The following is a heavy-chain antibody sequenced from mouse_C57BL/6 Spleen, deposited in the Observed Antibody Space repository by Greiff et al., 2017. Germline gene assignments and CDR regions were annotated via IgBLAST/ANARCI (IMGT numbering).Heavy chain of an antibody. D-gene: IGHD2-4*01. V-gene: IGHV1-66*01. Sequence: QAQLQQSGPELVKPGASVKISCKASGYSFTSYYIHWVKQRPGQGLEWIGWIYPGSGNTKYNEKFKGKATLTADTSSSTAYMQLSSLTSEDSAVYYCARNYDYDTWFAYWGQGTLVTVSA. CDR3: ARNYDYDTWFAY. J-gene: IGHJ3*01. CDR1: GYSFTSYY. CDR2: IYPGSGNT.